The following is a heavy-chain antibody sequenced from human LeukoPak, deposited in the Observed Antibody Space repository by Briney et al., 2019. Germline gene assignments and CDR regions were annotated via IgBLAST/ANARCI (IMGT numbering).Heavy chain of an antibody. V-gene: IGHV3-48*03. CDR1: GFTFSSYE. J-gene: IGHJ3*02. CDR2: ISSSGSTI. Sequence: PGGSLRLSCAASGFTFSSYEMNWVRQAPGKGLEWVSYISSSGSTIYYADSVKGRFTISRDNAKNSLYLQMNSLRAEDTAVYYCATLMATTDHDAFDIWGQGTMVTVSS. CDR3: ATLMATTDHDAFDI. D-gene: IGHD5-24*01.